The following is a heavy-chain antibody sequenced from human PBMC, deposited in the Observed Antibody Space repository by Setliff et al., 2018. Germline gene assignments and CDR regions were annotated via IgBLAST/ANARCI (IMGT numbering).Heavy chain of an antibody. J-gene: IGHJ4*02. Sequence: ASVKVSCKASGYSFTDYFIHWVRQAPGLGLEWMGWINPNTGGMNFAQRFQGRVTVTRDTSISTAYMELSRLTSDDTAVYYCARTRPRCLIWGSPGGPDTFDYWGQGFLVTVSS. CDR1: GYSFTDYF. D-gene: IGHD3-16*01. V-gene: IGHV1-2*02. CDR2: INPNTGGM. CDR3: ARTRPRCLIWGSPGGPDTFDY.